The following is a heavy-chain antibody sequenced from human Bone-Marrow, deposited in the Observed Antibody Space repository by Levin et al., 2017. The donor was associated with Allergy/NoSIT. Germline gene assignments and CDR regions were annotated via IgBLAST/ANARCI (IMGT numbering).Heavy chain of an antibody. D-gene: IGHD3-10*02. J-gene: IGHJ4*02. CDR2: INSSGSV. CDR3: AREVFVPDS. Sequence: GESLKISCAASGFTFSRDSMNWVRQAPGKGLELISDINSSGSVHYADSVKGRFTASRDNAKNSVYLQLNSLREEDTAVYYFAREVFVPDSWGQGTLVTVSS. V-gene: IGHV3-48*02. CDR1: GFTFSRDS.